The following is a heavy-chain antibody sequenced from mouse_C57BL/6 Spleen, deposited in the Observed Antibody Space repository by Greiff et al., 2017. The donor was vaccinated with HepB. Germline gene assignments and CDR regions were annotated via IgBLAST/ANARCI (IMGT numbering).Heavy chain of an antibody. J-gene: IGHJ4*01. V-gene: IGHV1-53*01. CDR3: ARDHYYYGSSYLYYYAMDY. Sequence: QVQLQQPGTELVKPGASVKLSCKASGYTFTSYWMHWVKQRPGQGLEWIGNINPSNGGTNYNEKFKSKATLTVDKSSSTAYMQLSSLTSEDSAVYYCARDHYYYGSSYLYYYAMDYWGQGTSVTVSS. CDR1: GYTFTSYW. D-gene: IGHD1-1*01. CDR2: INPSNGGT.